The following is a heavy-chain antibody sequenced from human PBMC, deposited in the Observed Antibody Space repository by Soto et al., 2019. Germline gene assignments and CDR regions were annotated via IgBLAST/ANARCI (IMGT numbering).Heavy chain of an antibody. CDR1: GFTFSSYS. CDR2: ISSSSSYI. J-gene: IGHJ3*02. CDR3: ARRLYPHSDAFDI. Sequence: EVQLVESGGGLVKPGGSLRLSCAASGFTFSSYSMNWVRQAPGKGLEWVSSISSSSSYIYYADSVKGRFTISRDNAKYSLYLQINSLRPEDTGVYDCARRLYPHSDAFDIWGQGTMVTGSS. V-gene: IGHV3-21*01.